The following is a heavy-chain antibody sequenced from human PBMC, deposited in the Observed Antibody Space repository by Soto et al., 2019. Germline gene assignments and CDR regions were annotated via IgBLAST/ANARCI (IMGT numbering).Heavy chain of an antibody. J-gene: IGHJ4*02. V-gene: IGHV5-51*01. Sequence: VDSVTISCQAPGYSFTSYGIGWVPQMPGNGLDSMRLIYVRASYTSSSPSFPCTITISSDKSISTAYLQWSSLKSSDTPMYYCASRKATGGGSFDYWGQGTMVTVSS. CDR3: ASRKATGGGSFDY. CDR2: IYVRASYT. D-gene: IGHD5-12*01. CDR1: GYSFTSYG.